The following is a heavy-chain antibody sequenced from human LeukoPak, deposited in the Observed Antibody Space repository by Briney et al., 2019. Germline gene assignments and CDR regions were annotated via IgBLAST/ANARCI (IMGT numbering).Heavy chain of an antibody. D-gene: IGHD3-22*01. CDR3: AKRDYYDSSGYASLFDH. Sequence: GGSLRLSCAASGFTVSSNYMSWVRQAPGKGLEWVSVIYSGGSTYYADSVKGRFTISRDNSKNTLDLQMNSLRGEDTAVYFCAKRDYYDSSGYASLFDHWGQGTLATVSP. J-gene: IGHJ4*02. CDR1: GFTVSSNY. CDR2: IYSGGST. V-gene: IGHV3-53*01.